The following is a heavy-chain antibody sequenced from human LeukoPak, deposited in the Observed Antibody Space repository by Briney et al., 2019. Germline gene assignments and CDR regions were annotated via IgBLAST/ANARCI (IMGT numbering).Heavy chain of an antibody. CDR2: INPNSGGT. V-gene: IGHV1-2*02. J-gene: IGHJ4*02. Sequence: ASVKVSCKASRYTLTGYFMHWVRPAPGQGLEWMGWINPNSGGTNYAQKFQGRVTMTRDTSISTAYMELSRLRSDDTAVYYCARGYSLWFGELSALTDWGQGTLVTVSS. CDR3: ARGYSLWFGELSALTD. D-gene: IGHD3-10*01. CDR1: RYTLTGYF.